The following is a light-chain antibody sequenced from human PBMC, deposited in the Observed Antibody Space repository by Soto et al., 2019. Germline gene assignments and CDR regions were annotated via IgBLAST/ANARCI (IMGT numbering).Light chain of an antibody. CDR3: QNCFTVPYT. Sequence: DIQMTQSPSTLSASVGDRVTITCRASQNIKNWLAWHQQKPGRAPKLLIYDASNLAAGVPSGFSGSGSGTHFTFTITSLQPEDIGTYYCQNCFTVPYTFGQGTKVDIK. V-gene: IGKV1-33*01. CDR2: DAS. CDR1: QNIKNW. J-gene: IGKJ2*01.